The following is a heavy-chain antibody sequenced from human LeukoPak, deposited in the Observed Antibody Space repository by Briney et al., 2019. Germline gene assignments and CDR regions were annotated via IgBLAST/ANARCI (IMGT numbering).Heavy chain of an antibody. D-gene: IGHD6-19*01. CDR2: ISGSGGST. CDR1: GFTFSSDA. CDR3: AKGDDSSGWYRVGSYYFDY. V-gene: IGHV3-23*01. Sequence: GGSPRLSCAASGFTFSSDAMSCGRQAPGEGLECVSAISGSGGSTYYADSVKGRFTISRDNSKNTLYLQMNSLRAEDTAVYYCAKGDDSSGWYRVGSYYFDYWGQGTLVTVSS. J-gene: IGHJ4*02.